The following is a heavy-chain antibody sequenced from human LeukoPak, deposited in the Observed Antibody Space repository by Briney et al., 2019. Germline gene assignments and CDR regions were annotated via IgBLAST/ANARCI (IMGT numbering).Heavy chain of an antibody. CDR3: ARHFNQYHDSGSYYSNYWYFHL. V-gene: IGHV5-10-1*01. CDR1: GYSFSNNW. D-gene: IGHD3-10*01. Sequence: GESLRISCQGSGYSFSNNWISWVRQMPGKGLEWMGRIDPRDSYVTYSPSFQGHVTISVDKSITTAYLQWSPLKASHTATYSRARHFNQYHDSGSYYSNYWYFHLWGRGTLVTVSS. CDR2: IDPRDSYV. J-gene: IGHJ2*01.